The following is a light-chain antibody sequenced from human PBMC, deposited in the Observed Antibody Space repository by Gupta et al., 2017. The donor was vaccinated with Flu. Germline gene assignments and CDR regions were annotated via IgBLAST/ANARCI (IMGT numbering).Light chain of an antibody. Sequence: GASVGIGRFYYFSWYQQHPGKAPKLIYDVTNRPSGVSDRFSGSKSGNTASLTISGLRAEDEADYYCSSYRSSTTLFGGGTRVTVL. J-gene: IGLJ2*01. CDR1: SVGIGRFYY. V-gene: IGLV2-14*03. CDR2: DVT. CDR3: SSYRSSTTL.